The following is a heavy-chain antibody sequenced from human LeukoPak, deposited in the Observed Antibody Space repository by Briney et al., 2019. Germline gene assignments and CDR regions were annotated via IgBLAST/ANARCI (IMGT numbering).Heavy chain of an antibody. V-gene: IGHV1-18*01. CDR1: GYTFTSYG. CDR2: ISAYNGNT. D-gene: IGHD3-22*01. Sequence: ASVKVSCKASGYTFTSYGISWVRQAPGQGLEWMGWISAYNGNTNYAQKLQGRVTMTTETSTSTAYMELRSLRSDDTAVYYCAPPFYYYDSSVSDAFNIWGQGTMVTVSS. J-gene: IGHJ3*02. CDR3: APPFYYYDSSVSDAFNI.